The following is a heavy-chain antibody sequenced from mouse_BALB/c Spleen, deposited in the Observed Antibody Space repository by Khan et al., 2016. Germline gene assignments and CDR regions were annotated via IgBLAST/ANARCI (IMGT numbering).Heavy chain of an antibody. Sequence: EVQLQESGPDLVKPSQSLSLTCTVTGYSITSGYSWHWIRQFPGNQLEWMGYIHYSGSTNYNPSLKSQNKRNRDTSKKNFFLQLNSVTTEDTATCYYASAFYYDYPWFPY. D-gene: IGHD2-4*01. J-gene: IGHJ3*01. CDR1: GYSITSGYS. CDR2: IHYSGST. CDR3: ASAFYYDYPWFPY. V-gene: IGHV3-1*02.